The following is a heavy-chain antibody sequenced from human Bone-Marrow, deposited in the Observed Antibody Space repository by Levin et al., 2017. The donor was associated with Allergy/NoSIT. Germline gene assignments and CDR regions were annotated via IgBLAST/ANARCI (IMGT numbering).Heavy chain of an antibody. CDR1: GFTFSSWA. J-gene: IGHJ4*02. V-gene: IGHV3-21*01. Sequence: SCAASGFTFSSWAMNWVRQAPGKGLEWVSSINTGSDYIYYADSVKGRFTISRDNAENSLYLQVSSLRAEDTAVYYCVRGETLGTTPGFDYWGQGTLVTVSS. CDR2: INTGSDYI. D-gene: IGHD1-1*01. CDR3: VRGETLGTTPGFDY.